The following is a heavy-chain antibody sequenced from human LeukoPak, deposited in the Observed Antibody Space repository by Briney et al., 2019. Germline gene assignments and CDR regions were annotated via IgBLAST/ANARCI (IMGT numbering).Heavy chain of an antibody. CDR3: ARGSDTAAGLY. J-gene: IGHJ4*02. Sequence: PSETLSLTCAVYGGSFSGYYWGWIRQPPGKGLEWIGEINHSGSTNSNPSLKSRVSISADSSQNQFSLKVSSVTAADTAVYYCARGSDTAAGLYWGQGTLVTVSS. CDR2: INHSGST. CDR1: GGSFSGYY. V-gene: IGHV4-34*01. D-gene: IGHD6-13*01.